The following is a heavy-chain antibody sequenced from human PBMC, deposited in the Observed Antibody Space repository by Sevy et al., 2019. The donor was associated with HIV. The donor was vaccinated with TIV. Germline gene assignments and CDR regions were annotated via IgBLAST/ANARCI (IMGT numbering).Heavy chain of an antibody. CDR3: AREIPDYVSGYYSVDAFDI. Sequence: ASAKVSCKAYGGSSSNFPVSWVRQAPGQGLEWMGMIISKFGTTDYAQKFQGRVTITADESTTTAYMELTSLRSEDTAVYYCAREIPDYVSGYYSVDAFDIWGQGTKVTVSS. CDR1: GGSSSNFP. J-gene: IGHJ3*02. CDR2: IISKFGTT. V-gene: IGHV1-69*13. D-gene: IGHD3-22*01.